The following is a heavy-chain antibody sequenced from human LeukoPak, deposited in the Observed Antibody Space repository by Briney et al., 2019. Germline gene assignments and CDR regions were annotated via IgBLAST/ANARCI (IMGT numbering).Heavy chain of an antibody. CDR3: ATVPSGPIPDAFDI. D-gene: IGHD3-3*01. V-gene: IGHV1-24*01. J-gene: IGHJ3*02. CDR2: FDPEDGET. Sequence: ASVKVSCKVSGYTLTELSMHWVRQAPGKGLEWMGGFDPEDGETIYAQKFQGRVTMTEDTSTDTAYMELSSLRSEDTAVYYCATVPSGPIPDAFDIWGQGTMVTVSS. CDR1: GYTLTELS.